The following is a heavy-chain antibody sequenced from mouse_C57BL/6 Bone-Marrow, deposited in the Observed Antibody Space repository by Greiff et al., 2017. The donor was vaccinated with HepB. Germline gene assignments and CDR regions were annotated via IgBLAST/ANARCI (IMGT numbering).Heavy chain of an antibody. CDR3: ARDPVVDWYFDV. Sequence: VQLQQSGAELVKPGASVKMSCKASGYTFTSYWITWVKQRPGQGLEWIGDIYPGSGSTNYNEKFKSKATLTVDTSSSTAYMQLSSLTSEDSAVYYWARDPVVDWYFDVWGTGTTVTVSS. V-gene: IGHV1-55*01. CDR2: IYPGSGST. J-gene: IGHJ1*03. CDR1: GYTFTSYW. D-gene: IGHD1-1*01.